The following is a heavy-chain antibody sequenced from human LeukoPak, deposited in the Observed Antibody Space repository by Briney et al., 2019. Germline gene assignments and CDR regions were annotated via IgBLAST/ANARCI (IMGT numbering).Heavy chain of an antibody. D-gene: IGHD1-26*01. CDR1: GFTFSRYA. CDR3: VKDVAGSYAFDY. V-gene: IGHV3-64D*09. CDR2: INDNGGRT. J-gene: IGHJ4*02. Sequence: GGSLRLSCSASGFTFSRYAMHWVRQAPGKGLEYVSGINDNGGRTHYRDSVKGRFSISRDNSKNTLHLQMTTLRAEDTALYYCVKDVAGSYAFDYWGQGILVTVAS.